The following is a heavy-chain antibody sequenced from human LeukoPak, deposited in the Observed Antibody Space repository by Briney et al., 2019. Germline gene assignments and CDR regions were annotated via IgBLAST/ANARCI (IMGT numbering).Heavy chain of an antibody. J-gene: IGHJ5*02. V-gene: IGHV1-46*01. CDR1: GYTFTSNY. CDR3: ARDNSVRDEAWWFNH. CDR2: ISPSGGST. D-gene: IGHD5-24*01. Sequence: ASVNVSCKAFGYTFTSNYMHWVRQAPGQGPEGMGVISPSGGSTTYAQKFQGRVTLTRDMSTSTDYLELSSLRSEDTAVYYCARDNSVRDEAWWFNHWGQGTLVTVSS.